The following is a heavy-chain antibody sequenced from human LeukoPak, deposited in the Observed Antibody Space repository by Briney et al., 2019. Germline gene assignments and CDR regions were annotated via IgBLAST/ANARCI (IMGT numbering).Heavy chain of an antibody. J-gene: IGHJ5*02. Sequence: ASVKVSCKASGGTFSSYAISWVRQAPGQGLEWMGGIIPIFGTANYAQKFRGRVTITADKSTRTAYMELSSLRSEDTAVYYCARGLAAAYDYNWFDPWGQGTLVTVSS. CDR3: ARGLAAAYDYNWFDP. CDR1: GGTFSSYA. CDR2: IIPIFGTA. V-gene: IGHV1-69*06. D-gene: IGHD5-12*01.